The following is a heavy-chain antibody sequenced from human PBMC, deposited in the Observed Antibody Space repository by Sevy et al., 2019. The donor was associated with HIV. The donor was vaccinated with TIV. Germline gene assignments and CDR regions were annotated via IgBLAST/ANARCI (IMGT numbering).Heavy chain of an antibody. Sequence: ASVKVSCKASGGTFSFYGISWVRQAPGQGLEWMAGIIPIIGTTKYTQKFQGRVTITADESTGTAYMELSSLRSEDTAVYYCARGGPDDILTHYGMDVWGQGTTVTVSS. J-gene: IGHJ6*02. CDR3: ARGGPDDILTHYGMDV. D-gene: IGHD3-9*01. CDR2: IIPIIGTT. V-gene: IGHV1-69*13. CDR1: GGTFSFYG.